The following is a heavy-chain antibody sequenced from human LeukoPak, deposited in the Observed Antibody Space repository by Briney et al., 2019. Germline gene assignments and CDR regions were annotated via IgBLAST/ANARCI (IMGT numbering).Heavy chain of an antibody. Sequence: LRLSCAASGFTFSSYAMSWVRQAPGKGLEWIGYIYYSGSTYYNPSLKSRVTISVDTSKNQFSLKLSSVTAADTAVYYCARAKEGYYDILTGYYRVHYFDYWGQGTLVTVSS. CDR2: IYYSGST. J-gene: IGHJ4*02. D-gene: IGHD3-9*01. V-gene: IGHV4-31*02. CDR1: GFTFSSYA. CDR3: ARAKEGYYDILTGYYRVHYFDY.